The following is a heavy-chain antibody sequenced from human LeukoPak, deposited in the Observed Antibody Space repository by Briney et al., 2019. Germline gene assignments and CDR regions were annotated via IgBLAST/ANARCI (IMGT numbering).Heavy chain of an antibody. CDR3: ARAGGFGYYFDY. D-gene: IGHD3-10*01. J-gene: IGHJ4*02. Sequence: PGGSLRLSCAASGFTFSNNWMTWVRQAPGKGLEWVANIKQDGSETYYADSVKGRFTISRDIAKNSLYLQMNSLGAEDTAVYYCARAGGFGYYFDYWGQGTLVTVSS. V-gene: IGHV3-7*01. CDR2: IKQDGSET. CDR1: GFTFSNNW.